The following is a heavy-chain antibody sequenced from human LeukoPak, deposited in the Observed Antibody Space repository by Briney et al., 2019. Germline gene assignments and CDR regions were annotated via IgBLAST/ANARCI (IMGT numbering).Heavy chain of an antibody. D-gene: IGHD6-13*01. Sequence: SQTLSLTCTVSGGSISSGSYYWSWIRQPAGKGLEWIVRIYTSGSTNYNPSLKSRVTISVDTSKNQFSLKLSSVTAADTAVYYCARDRQQLVRGDHFDYWGQGTLVTVSS. J-gene: IGHJ4*02. CDR1: GGSISSGSYY. V-gene: IGHV4-61*02. CDR2: IYTSGST. CDR3: ARDRQQLVRGDHFDY.